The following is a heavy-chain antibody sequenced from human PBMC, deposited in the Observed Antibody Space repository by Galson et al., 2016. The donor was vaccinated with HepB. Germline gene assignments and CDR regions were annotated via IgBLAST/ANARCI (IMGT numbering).Heavy chain of an antibody. CDR1: GFSLWNYW. V-gene: IGHV3-7*04. CDR3: TREFDL. Sequence: SLRLSCAASGFSLWNYWMNWARQAPGKGLEWLANIKKDGSEINYVDSVKGRFTISRDNAKNSLFLQMNTLRVEDTAVYYCTREFDLWGRGTQVTVSS. J-gene: IGHJ2*01. CDR2: IKKDGSEI.